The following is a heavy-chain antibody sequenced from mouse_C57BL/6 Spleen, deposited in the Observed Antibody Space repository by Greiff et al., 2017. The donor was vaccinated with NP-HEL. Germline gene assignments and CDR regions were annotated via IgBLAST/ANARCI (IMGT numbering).Heavy chain of an antibody. D-gene: IGHD1-1*01. CDR1: GFSLTSYG. Sequence: VQRVESGPGLVAPSQSLSITCTVSGFSLTSYGVSWVRQPPGKGLEWLGVIWGDGSTNYHSALISRLSISKDNSKSQVFLKLNSRQTDDTITYYCGKPGTTVVDWYFDVWGTGTTVTVSS. V-gene: IGHV2-3*01. CDR3: GKPGTTVVDWYFDV. CDR2: IWGDGST. J-gene: IGHJ1*03.